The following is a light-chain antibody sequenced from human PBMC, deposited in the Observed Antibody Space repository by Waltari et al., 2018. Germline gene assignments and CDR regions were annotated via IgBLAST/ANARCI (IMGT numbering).Light chain of an antibody. CDR1: SGSFSTSYY. V-gene: IGLV8-61*01. Sequence: QTVVTQEPSFSVSPGGTVTLTCGLSSGSFSTSYYPSWYQQTPVQAPRTLIYSTDSRSSGVPDRFSGSIVGNKAALTITGAQADDESDYYCVLYMGGGISVFGGGTKLTVL. CDR2: STD. CDR3: VLYMGGGISV. J-gene: IGLJ3*02.